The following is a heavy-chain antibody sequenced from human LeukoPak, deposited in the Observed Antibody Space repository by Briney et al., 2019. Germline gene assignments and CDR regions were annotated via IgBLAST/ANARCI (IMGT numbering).Heavy chain of an antibody. CDR2: IYTSGST. D-gene: IGHD3-10*01. CDR1: GGSISSYY. V-gene: IGHV4-4*07. J-gene: IGHJ4*02. CDR3: ARNYYGSGSSTYYFDY. Sequence: SETLSLTCTVSGGSISSYYWSWIRQPAGKGLEWIGRIYTSGSTNYNPSLKSRVTMSVDTSKNQFSLKLSSVTAADTAVYYCARNYYGSGSSTYYFDYWGQGTLVTVSS.